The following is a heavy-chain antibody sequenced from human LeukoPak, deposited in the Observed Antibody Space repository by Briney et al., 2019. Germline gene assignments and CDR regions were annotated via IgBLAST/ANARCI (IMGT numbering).Heavy chain of an antibody. CDR1: GFTFTSYE. CDR2: ISSSGSTI. CDR3: ARWGYHYGSGSYYMYAVDY. J-gene: IGHJ4*02. V-gene: IGHV3-48*03. D-gene: IGHD3-10*01. Sequence: GGSLRLSCAASGFTFTSYEMNWVRQAPGKGLEWVSYISSSGSTIYYAESVKGRFTISRDNAKNSLYLQMNSLRAEDTAVYYCARWGYHYGSGSYYMYAVDYWGQGTLVTVSS.